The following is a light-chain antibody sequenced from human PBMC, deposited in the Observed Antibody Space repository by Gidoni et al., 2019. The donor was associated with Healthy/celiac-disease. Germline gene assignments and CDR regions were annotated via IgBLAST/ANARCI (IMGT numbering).Light chain of an antibody. CDR1: KSVSSSY. V-gene: IGKV3-20*01. J-gene: IGKJ1*01. CDR3: QQYGSSPGT. CDR2: GAS. Sequence: EIVLTQSPGTLSLSPGERATISCRASKSVSSSYLAWYQQKPGQAPRLLIYGASSRATGIPDRFSGSGSGTDFTLTISRLEPEDFAVYYCQQYGSSPGTFGQXTKVEIK.